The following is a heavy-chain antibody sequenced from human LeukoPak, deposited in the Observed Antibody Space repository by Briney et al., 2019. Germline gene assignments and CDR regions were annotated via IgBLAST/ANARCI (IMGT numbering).Heavy chain of an antibody. J-gene: IGHJ6*03. CDR1: GGSFSGYY. D-gene: IGHD2-2*01. V-gene: IGHV4-34*01. Sequence: SETLTLTCAVYGGSFSGYYWSWVRQPPGKGLEWIGEINHSAVTNYNPSLESRVTISVDTSKNQFSLKVNSVTAADTGVYYCARGYCSIIHCFIVGYHYYYMDVWDKGATVIVSS. CDR3: ARGYCSIIHCFIVGYHYYYMDV. CDR2: INHSAVT.